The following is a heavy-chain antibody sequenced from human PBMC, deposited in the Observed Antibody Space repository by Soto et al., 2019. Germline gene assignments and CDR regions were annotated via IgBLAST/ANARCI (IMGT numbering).Heavy chain of an antibody. CDR2: ISGRGGNT. CDR3: AKAGCSGGTCYLYYFDY. Sequence: PGGSLRLSCAASVVTFSNYAMIWIRQAPGKGLEWVSTISGRGGNTYYADSVKGRFTISRDNSRNTLYLQMDSLRVEDSAVYSCAKAGCSGGTCYLYYFDYWGQGALVTVSS. CDR1: VVTFSNYA. D-gene: IGHD2-15*01. V-gene: IGHV3-23*01. J-gene: IGHJ4*02.